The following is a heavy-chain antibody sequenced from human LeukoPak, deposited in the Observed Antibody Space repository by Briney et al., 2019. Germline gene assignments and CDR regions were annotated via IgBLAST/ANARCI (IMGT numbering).Heavy chain of an antibody. Sequence: GGSLRLSCAASGFTFSSYAMSWVRQAPGKGLEWVSAISGSGGSTYYADSVKGRFTISRDNSKNTLYLQMNSPRAEDTAVYYCAKDRRPLLGGYFDYWGQGTLVTVSS. V-gene: IGHV3-23*01. CDR3: AKDRRPLLGGYFDY. D-gene: IGHD2-15*01. CDR1: GFTFSSYA. J-gene: IGHJ4*02. CDR2: ISGSGGST.